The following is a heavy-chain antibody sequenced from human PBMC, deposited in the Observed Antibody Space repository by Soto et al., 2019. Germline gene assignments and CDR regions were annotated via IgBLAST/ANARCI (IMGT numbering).Heavy chain of an antibody. J-gene: IGHJ6*03. D-gene: IGHD4-17*01. V-gene: IGHV1-8*01. CDR1: GYTFTSYD. Sequence: QVQLVQSGAEVKKTGASVKVSCKASGYTFTSYDINWVRQATGQGLEWMGWMNPNSGNTGYAQKLQGRVTMTRNTSISTAYMELSSLRSEDTAVYYCARSTYLRTRPYYYYYMDVWGKGTTVTVSS. CDR3: ARSTYLRTRPYYYYYMDV. CDR2: MNPNSGNT.